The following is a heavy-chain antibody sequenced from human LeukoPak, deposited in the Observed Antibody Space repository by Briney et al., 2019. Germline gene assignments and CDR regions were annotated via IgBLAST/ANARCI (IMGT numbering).Heavy chain of an antibody. CDR3: ARAEYSSSSAGH. CDR1: GGSISSGDYY. J-gene: IGHJ4*02. CDR2: IYYSGST. V-gene: IGHV4-30-4*01. Sequence: SETLSLTCTVSGGSISSGDYYWSWIRQPPGKGLEWIGYIYYSGSTYYNPSLKSRVTISVDTSKNQFSLKLSSVTAADTAVYYCARAEYSSSSAGHWGQGTLVTVSS. D-gene: IGHD6-6*01.